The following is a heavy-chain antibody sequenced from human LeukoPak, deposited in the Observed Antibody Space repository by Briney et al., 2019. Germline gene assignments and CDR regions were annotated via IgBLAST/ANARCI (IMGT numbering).Heavy chain of an antibody. J-gene: IGHJ4*02. CDR2: IYYSGST. Sequence: PSETLSLTCTVSGGSTSSYYWSWIRQPPGKGLEWIGYIYYSGSTNYNPSLKSRVTISVDTSKNQFSLKLSSVTAADTAVYYCARHAGLPVFDYWGQGTLVTVSS. D-gene: IGHD5-12*01. CDR1: GGSTSSYY. CDR3: ARHAGLPVFDY. V-gene: IGHV4-59*08.